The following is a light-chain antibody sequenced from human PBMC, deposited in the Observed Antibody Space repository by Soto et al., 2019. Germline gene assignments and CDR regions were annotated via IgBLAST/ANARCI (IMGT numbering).Light chain of an antibody. J-gene: IGKJ2*01. CDR2: KAS. CDR3: QQSYNTPYT. Sequence: DIQMTQSPSTLSASVGDRVTITCRASQSIKNWLAWYQQKPGEAPKLLIYKASTLESGVPSRFSGSGSGTDFTLTISSLQPGDFASYYCQQSYNTPYTFGQGTKLEI. V-gene: IGKV1-5*03. CDR1: QSIKNW.